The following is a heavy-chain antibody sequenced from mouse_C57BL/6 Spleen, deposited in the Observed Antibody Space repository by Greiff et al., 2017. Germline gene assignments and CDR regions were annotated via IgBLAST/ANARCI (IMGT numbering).Heavy chain of an antibody. Sequence: EVNLVESGGGLVKPGGSLKLSCAASGFTFSSYAMSWVRQTPEKRLEWVATISDGGSYTYYPDNVKGRFTISRDNAKNNLYLQMSHLKSEDTAMYYCAREGLRDSYFDYWGQGTTLTVSS. CDR2: ISDGGSYT. D-gene: IGHD2-2*01. CDR3: AREGLRDSYFDY. J-gene: IGHJ2*01. V-gene: IGHV5-4*01. CDR1: GFTFSSYA.